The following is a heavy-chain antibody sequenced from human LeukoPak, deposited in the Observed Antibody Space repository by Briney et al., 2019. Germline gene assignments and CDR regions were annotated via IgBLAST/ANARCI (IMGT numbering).Heavy chain of an antibody. CDR3: ARDRGPAGATTDY. J-gene: IGHJ4*02. CDR2: KKQDGSEK. Sequence: PGGSLRLSCAASGFTFSRYWMSWVRQAPGKGLEWVANKKQDGSEKFYVDSVKGRFTISRDNAKNSLYLQMNSLRAEDTAVYYCARDRGPAGATTDYWGQGTLVTVSS. V-gene: IGHV3-7*01. CDR1: GFTFSRYW. D-gene: IGHD1-26*01.